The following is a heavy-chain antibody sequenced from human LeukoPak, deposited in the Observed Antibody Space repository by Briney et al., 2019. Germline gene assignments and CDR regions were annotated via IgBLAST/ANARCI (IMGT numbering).Heavy chain of an antibody. CDR2: IYYSGST. Sequence: PSETLSLTCTVSGGSISSSSYYWGWIRQPPGKGLEWIGSIYYSGSTYYNPSLKSRVTISVDTSKNQFSQKLSSVTAADTAVYYCARQYCSSTSCYTTGWFDPWGQGTLVTVSS. CDR3: ARQYCSSTSCYTTGWFDP. CDR1: GGSISSSSYY. J-gene: IGHJ5*02. D-gene: IGHD2-2*02. V-gene: IGHV4-39*01.